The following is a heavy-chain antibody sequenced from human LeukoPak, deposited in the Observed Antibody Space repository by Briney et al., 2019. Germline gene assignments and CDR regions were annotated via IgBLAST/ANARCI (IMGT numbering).Heavy chain of an antibody. CDR2: IIPIFGTA. CDR1: GGTFCSYA. J-gene: IGHJ4*02. V-gene: IGHV1-69*13. D-gene: IGHD6-13*01. Sequence: ASVKVSCKASGGTFCSYAISWVRQAPGQGLEWMGGIIPIFGTANYAQKFQGRVTTTADESTSTAYMELSSLRSEDTAVYYCALTLRYSRSWYYFDYWGQGTLVTVSS. CDR3: ALTLRYSRSWYYFDY.